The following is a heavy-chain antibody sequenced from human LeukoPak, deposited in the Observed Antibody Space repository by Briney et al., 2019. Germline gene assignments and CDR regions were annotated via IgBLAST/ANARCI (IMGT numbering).Heavy chain of an antibody. CDR2: IYYSGNT. Sequence: SETLSLTCTVSGDSINTKSYYWGWIRQPPGKGLEWIGSIYYSGNTYYNPSLKSRVTLPIDTSKNQFSLRLSSVTAADTAVYYCARHSYGTFDYWGQGTLVTISS. D-gene: IGHD5-18*01. CDR1: GDSINTKSYY. CDR3: ARHSYGTFDY. J-gene: IGHJ4*02. V-gene: IGHV4-39*01.